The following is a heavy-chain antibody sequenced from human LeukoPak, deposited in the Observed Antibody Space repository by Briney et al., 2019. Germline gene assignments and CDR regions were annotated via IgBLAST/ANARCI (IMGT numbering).Heavy chain of an antibody. CDR3: ARGFGKVAANVFGGYTMDV. J-gene: IGHJ6*02. V-gene: IGHV3-33*01. D-gene: IGHD6-6*01. Sequence: GGSLRLSCAASGFTFSSYGMHWVRQAPGKGLEWVAVIWYDGSNKYYADSVNGRFTISRDNSKNTLYLQMNSLRPEDTAVYYCARGFGKVAANVFGGYTMDVWGQGTTVTVSS. CDR2: IWYDGSNK. CDR1: GFTFSSYG.